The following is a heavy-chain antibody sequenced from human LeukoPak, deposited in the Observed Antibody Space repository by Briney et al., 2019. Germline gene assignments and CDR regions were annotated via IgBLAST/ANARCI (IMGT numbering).Heavy chain of an antibody. CDR1: GGSISSYY. D-gene: IGHD3-22*01. Sequence: SETLSLTCIVSGGSISSYYWSWIRQPPGKGLEWIGYIYYSGSTNYNPSLKSRVTISVDTSKNQFSLKLSSVTAADTAVYYCARVSYYDSSGYYVAPPPSFDYWGQGTLVTVSS. V-gene: IGHV4-59*01. CDR3: ARVSYYDSSGYYVAPPPSFDY. CDR2: IYYSGST. J-gene: IGHJ4*02.